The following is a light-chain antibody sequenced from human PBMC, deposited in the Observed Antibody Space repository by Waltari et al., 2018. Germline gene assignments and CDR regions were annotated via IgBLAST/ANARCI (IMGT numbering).Light chain of an antibody. Sequence: QSALTQPASVSGSPGQSITISCTGTSSDVGSYNLVSWYQQHPGKAPKLRVSDGNKRASGLFNRFARSKSGNTASLTISGLQAEDEADYYCCSYAGSSRWVFGGGTKVTVL. CDR1: SSDVGSYNL. J-gene: IGLJ3*02. V-gene: IGLV2-23*01. CDR2: DGN. CDR3: CSYAGSSRWV.